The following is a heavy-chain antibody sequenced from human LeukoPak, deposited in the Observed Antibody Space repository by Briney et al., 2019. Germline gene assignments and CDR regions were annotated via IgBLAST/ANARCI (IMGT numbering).Heavy chain of an antibody. CDR1: GYTFTSYY. Sequence: SCKASGYTFTSYYMHWVRQAPGKGLEWVAVISYDGSNKYYADSVKGRFTISRDNSKNTLYLQMNSLRAEDTAVYYCARDQAVYSYGFVDYWGQGTLVTVSS. CDR3: ARDQAVYSYGFVDY. CDR2: ISYDGSNK. V-gene: IGHV3-30-3*01. J-gene: IGHJ4*02. D-gene: IGHD5-18*01.